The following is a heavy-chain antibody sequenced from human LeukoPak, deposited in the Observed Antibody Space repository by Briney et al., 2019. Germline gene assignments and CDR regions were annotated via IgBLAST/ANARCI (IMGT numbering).Heavy chain of an antibody. D-gene: IGHD3-3*01. Sequence: SETLSLTCAVYGGSFSGYYWSWIRQPTGKGLEWIGEINHSGSTNYNPSLKSRVTISVDTSKNQFSLKLSTVTAADTAVYYCASGLYAFWSGTTRCWFDPWGQGTLVTVSS. V-gene: IGHV4-34*01. CDR2: INHSGST. CDR3: ASGLYAFWSGTTRCWFDP. J-gene: IGHJ5*02. CDR1: GGSFSGYY.